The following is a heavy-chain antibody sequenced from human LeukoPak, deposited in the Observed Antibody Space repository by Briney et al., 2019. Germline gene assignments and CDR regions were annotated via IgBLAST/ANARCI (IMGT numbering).Heavy chain of an antibody. V-gene: IGHV1-2*02. CDR2: INPNSGGT. CDR3: ARGKTYSGSHGDY. Sequence: ASVKVSCKASGYTFTGYYMHWVRQAPGQGLEWMGWINPNSGGTNYAQKFQGRVTMTRDTSISTAYMELSRLRSDDTAVYYCARGKTYSGSHGDYWGQGTRVTVSS. D-gene: IGHD1-26*01. CDR1: GYTFTGYY. J-gene: IGHJ4*02.